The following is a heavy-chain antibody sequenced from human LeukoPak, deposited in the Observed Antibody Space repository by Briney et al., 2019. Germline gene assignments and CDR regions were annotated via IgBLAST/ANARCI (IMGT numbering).Heavy chain of an antibody. CDR3: ARDFVWGGDTYYYDSSGPAPGY. Sequence: ASVKVSCKASGYTFTSYYMHWVRQAPGQGLEWMGIINPSGGSTSYAQKFQGRVTMTRDMSTSTVYMELSSLRSEDTAVYYCARDFVWGGDTYYYDSSGPAPGYWGQGTLVTVPS. J-gene: IGHJ4*02. CDR1: GYTFTSYY. V-gene: IGHV1-46*01. CDR2: INPSGGST. D-gene: IGHD3-22*01.